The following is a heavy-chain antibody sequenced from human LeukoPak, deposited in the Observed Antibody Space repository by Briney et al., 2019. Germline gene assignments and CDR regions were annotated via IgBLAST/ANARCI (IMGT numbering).Heavy chain of an antibody. CDR3: ARDYSSGWRRFDY. Sequence: GGSLRLSCAVSGFTFNSYSMNWVRQTPGKGLEWVSYISRSGSTIYYADSVKGRFTISRDDAKNSLYLQMNSLRAEDTAVYYCARDYSSGWRRFDYWGQGTLVTVSS. J-gene: IGHJ4*02. CDR1: GFTFNSYS. D-gene: IGHD6-19*01. CDR2: ISRSGSTI. V-gene: IGHV3-48*04.